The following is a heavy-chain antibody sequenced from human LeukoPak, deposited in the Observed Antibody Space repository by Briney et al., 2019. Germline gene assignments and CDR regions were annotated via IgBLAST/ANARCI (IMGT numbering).Heavy chain of an antibody. CDR2: IIPISGTA. Sequence: SVKVSCKASVGTFSSYAISWVRHAPGQGLDWMGGIIPISGTADYAQKFQGRVTLTADESTSTAYMELSSLRSEDTAVYYCARDRTYYDFWSGYYPYYYYYMDVWGKGTTVTVSS. CDR3: ARDRTYYDFWSGYYPYYYYYMDV. V-gene: IGHV1-69*13. CDR1: VGTFSSYA. J-gene: IGHJ6*03. D-gene: IGHD3-3*01.